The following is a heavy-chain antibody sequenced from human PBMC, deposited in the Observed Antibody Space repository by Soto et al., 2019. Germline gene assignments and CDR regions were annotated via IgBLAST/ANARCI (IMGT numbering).Heavy chain of an antibody. CDR2: IRSKDYGGTP. J-gene: IGHJ4*02. CDR3: TREIPYFDS. V-gene: IGHV3-49*02. Sequence: EVQLVESGGGLAQPGRSLRLSCATSGFTFTYFSISWVHQAPGRGLEWVGFIRSKDYGGTPEYAASVQGRFAISRDDSTGIAYLQMNSLKNEDTAVYYCTREIPYFDSWGQGTLVTVSS. CDR1: GFTFTYFS.